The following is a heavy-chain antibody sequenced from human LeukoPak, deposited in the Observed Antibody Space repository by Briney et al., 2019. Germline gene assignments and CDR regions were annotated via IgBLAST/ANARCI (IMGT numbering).Heavy chain of an antibody. CDR3: AREIAVAGSFDY. CDR1: GFTFSSYA. J-gene: IGHJ4*02. V-gene: IGHV3-30-3*01. Sequence: GGSLRLSCAASGFTFSSYAMHWVRQAPGKGLEWVAIISYDGSNKYYADSVKGRFTISRDNSKNTLYLQMNSLRAEDAAAYYCAREIAVAGSFDYWGQGTLVTVSS. D-gene: IGHD6-19*01. CDR2: ISYDGSNK.